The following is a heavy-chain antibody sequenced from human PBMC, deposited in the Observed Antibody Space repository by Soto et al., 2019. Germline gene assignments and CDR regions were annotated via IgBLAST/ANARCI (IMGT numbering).Heavy chain of an antibody. D-gene: IGHD2-15*01. CDR1: GYTFTNYA. CDR2: ISASTRNT. V-gene: IGHV1-18*01. CDR3: ARSYCSVGSCYACWHFDL. Sequence: QVQLVQSGAEVKKPGASVKVSCQASGYTFTNYAISWVRQAPGQGLEWMGWISASTRNTDQAQNFQGRVTMTIDTSTNTANLELRSLRSDDTAVYYCARSYCSVGSCYACWHFDLWGRGSLVTVSS. J-gene: IGHJ2*01.